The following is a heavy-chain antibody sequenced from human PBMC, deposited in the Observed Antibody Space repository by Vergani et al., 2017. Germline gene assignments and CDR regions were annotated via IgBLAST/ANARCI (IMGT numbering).Heavy chain of an antibody. J-gene: IGHJ6*03. Sequence: QVQLQESGPGLVKPSETLSLTCTVSGGSISSYYWSWIRQPPGKGLEWIGYIDYSGSTNYNPSLKSRVTISVDPSKNQFSLKLSSVTAADTAVYYCARAEILTGYHTTGYYMDVWGKGTTVTVSS. V-gene: IGHV4-59*01. CDR3: ARAEILTGYHTTGYYMDV. CDR2: IDYSGST. CDR1: GGSISSYY. D-gene: IGHD3-9*01.